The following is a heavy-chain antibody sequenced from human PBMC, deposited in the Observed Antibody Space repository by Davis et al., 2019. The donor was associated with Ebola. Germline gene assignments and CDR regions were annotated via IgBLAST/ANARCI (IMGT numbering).Heavy chain of an antibody. Sequence: PGGSLRLSCAASGFTFSSYAMSWGRQAPGKGLAWVSAISGSGGSTYYADSVKGRFTISRDNSKNTLYLQMNSLRAEDTAVYYCARDRLIAVAGMSKRYYGMDVWCQGTTVTVSS. J-gene: IGHJ6*02. D-gene: IGHD6-19*01. V-gene: IGHV3-23*01. CDR1: GFTFSSYA. CDR2: ISGSGGST. CDR3: ARDRLIAVAGMSKRYYGMDV.